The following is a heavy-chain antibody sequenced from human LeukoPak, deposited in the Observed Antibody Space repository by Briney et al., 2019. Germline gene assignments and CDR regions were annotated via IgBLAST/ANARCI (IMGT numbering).Heavy chain of an antibody. J-gene: IGHJ3*02. D-gene: IGHD2-2*01. CDR3: VRDAGEGFCIETTCYWDAFDI. V-gene: IGHV5-51*01. CDR2: ISPGDSDA. CDR1: GFRFSSYW. Sequence: GESLQISCKTSGFRFSSYWIGWVRQIPGKGLEYMGVISPGDSDARYSPSFQGRVTITADRSIRTAYLQWSSLMASDTGIYYCVRDAGEGFCIETTCYWDAFDIWGQGTMVAVSS.